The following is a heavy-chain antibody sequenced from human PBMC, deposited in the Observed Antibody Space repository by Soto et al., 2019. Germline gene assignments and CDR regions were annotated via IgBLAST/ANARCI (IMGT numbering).Heavy chain of an antibody. CDR3: ARDSSSSNYYYYYGMDV. V-gene: IGHV3-74*01. CDR1: GFTPSSYW. CDR2: IKSDGSST. Sequence: GGSLRLSCAASGFTPSSYWMHWVRQGPGKGLVWVSRIKSDGSSTIYAVSVKGRFTISRDNAKKTLYLQMNSLRAEDTVVYYCARDSSSSNYYYYYGMDVWGQGTTVTVSS. J-gene: IGHJ6*02. D-gene: IGHD6-6*01.